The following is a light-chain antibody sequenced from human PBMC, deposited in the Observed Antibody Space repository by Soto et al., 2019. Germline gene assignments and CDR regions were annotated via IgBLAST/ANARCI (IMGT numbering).Light chain of an antibody. Sequence: QSALTQPASLSGSPGQSITISCTGTSSDIGAYDYVSWFQQHPGKAPKLMISEVNNRPSGVSNRFFGSKSGNTAYLTISGLRFEAEAKNFSFSFPPPSTHASGTGPRSPS. CDR3: FSFPPPSTHA. CDR2: EVN. J-gene: IGLJ1*01. CDR1: SSDIGAYDY. V-gene: IGLV2-14*01.